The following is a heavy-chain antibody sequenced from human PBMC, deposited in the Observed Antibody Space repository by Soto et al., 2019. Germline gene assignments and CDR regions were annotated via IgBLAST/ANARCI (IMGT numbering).Heavy chain of an antibody. CDR3: AKGSVLRFLEWLPPLDY. CDR1: GFTFSSYA. CDR2: ISGSGGST. V-gene: IGHV3-23*01. J-gene: IGHJ4*02. D-gene: IGHD3-3*01. Sequence: PAGSLRLSCAASGFTFSSYAMSWVRQAPGKGLEWVSAISGSGGSTYYADSVKGRFTISRDNSKNTLYLQMNSLRAEDTAVYYCAKGSVLRFLEWLPPLDYWGQGTLVTVSS.